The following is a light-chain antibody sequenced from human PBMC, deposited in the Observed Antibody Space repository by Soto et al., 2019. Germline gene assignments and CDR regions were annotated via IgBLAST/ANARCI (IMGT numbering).Light chain of an antibody. Sequence: QSVLTQPPSASGTPGQRGTSSCSVSRSNSGRNYVYGYQQVPGAAPKLLIYRNNQRAPGVPDRFSGSKSGTSASLAISVLRSEDEADYYCAALDDSLSVVFGGGTKLTVL. CDR3: AALDDSLSVV. J-gene: IGLJ2*01. CDR1: RSNSGRNY. CDR2: RNN. V-gene: IGLV1-47*01.